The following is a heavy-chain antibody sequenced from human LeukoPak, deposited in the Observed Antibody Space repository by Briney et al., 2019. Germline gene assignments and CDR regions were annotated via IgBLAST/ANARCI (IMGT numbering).Heavy chain of an antibody. CDR1: GFTFSAHS. CDR3: ARDESNVPGASSWHVY. J-gene: IGHJ4*02. D-gene: IGHD6-13*01. V-gene: IGHV3-21*01. CDR2: ISGSSIYL. Sequence: GESLTLSWAASGFTFSAHSMTWGRQAPGKGLEGVSSISGSSIYLHYEDSLKGRFTISRHNAKKTLFLHINSLRVEDTAVYYCARDESNVPGASSWHVYWGPGTLVTVSS.